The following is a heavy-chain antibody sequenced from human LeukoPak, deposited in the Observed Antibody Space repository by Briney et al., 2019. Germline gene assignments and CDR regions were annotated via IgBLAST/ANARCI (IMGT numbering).Heavy chain of an antibody. CDR2: ISSSSSYI. CDR1: GFTFSSYS. Sequence: SGGSLSLSCAASGFTFSSYSMNWVRQAPGKGLEWVSSISSSSSYIYYADSVKGRFTISRDNAKNSLYLQMNSLRAEDTAVYYCARGEDYDILTGYSPIGYFDYWGQGTLVTVSS. V-gene: IGHV3-21*01. CDR3: ARGEDYDILTGYSPIGYFDY. D-gene: IGHD3-9*01. J-gene: IGHJ4*02.